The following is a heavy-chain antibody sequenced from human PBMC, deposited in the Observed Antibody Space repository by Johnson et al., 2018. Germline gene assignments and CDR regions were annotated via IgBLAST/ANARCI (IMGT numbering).Heavy chain of an antibody. Sequence: EVQLVETGGGLVQPGGSLKLSCAASGFTFSGSAMHWVRQASGKGLEWVGRIRSKANSYATAYAASVKGRFTISRDDSKNTAYLQMNSLKTEDTAVYYCTRVPRPGMGAAAKWAYYGMDVWGQGTTVTVSS. J-gene: IGHJ6*02. V-gene: IGHV3-73*01. D-gene: IGHD6-13*01. CDR3: TRVPRPGMGAAAKWAYYGMDV. CDR1: GFTFSGSA. CDR2: IRSKANSYAT.